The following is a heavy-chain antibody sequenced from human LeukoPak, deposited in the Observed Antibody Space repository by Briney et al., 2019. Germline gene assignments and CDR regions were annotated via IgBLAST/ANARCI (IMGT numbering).Heavy chain of an antibody. CDR3: AGDRMALGDY. V-gene: IGHV3-74*01. D-gene: IGHD7-27*01. Sequence: PGGSLRLSCAASGFTFTGFWMHWVRQVPGKGLVWVSRINSDGSITGYADSVKGRFTISRDNAKNTLYLQMNSLRAEDAAVYYCAGDRMALGDYWGQGTLVTVSS. CDR2: INSDGSIT. J-gene: IGHJ4*02. CDR1: GFTFTGFW.